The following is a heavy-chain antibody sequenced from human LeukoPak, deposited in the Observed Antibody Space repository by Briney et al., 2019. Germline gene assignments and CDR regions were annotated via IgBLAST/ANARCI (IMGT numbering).Heavy chain of an antibody. Sequence: SETLSLTCTVSGGSISSSSYYWGWIRQPPGKGLEWIGSIYYSGSTNYNPSLKSRVTISVDTSKNQFSLKLSSVTAADTAVYYCARGDGYELLDYWGQGTLVTVSS. CDR2: IYYSGST. CDR3: ARGDGYELLDY. D-gene: IGHD5-24*01. V-gene: IGHV4-39*07. J-gene: IGHJ4*02. CDR1: GGSISSSSYY.